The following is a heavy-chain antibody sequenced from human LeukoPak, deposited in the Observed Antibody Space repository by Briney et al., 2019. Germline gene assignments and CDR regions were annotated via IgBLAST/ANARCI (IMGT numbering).Heavy chain of an antibody. V-gene: IGHV3-7*01. CDR2: IKQDGSEK. Sequence: GGSLRLSCAASGFTFSSYWMSWVRQAPGKGLEWVANIKQDGSEKYYVDSVKGRFTISRDNAKNSLYLQMNGLRAEDTAVYYCARAVDCSSTSCYGGDDYWGQGTLVTVSS. J-gene: IGHJ4*02. D-gene: IGHD2-2*01. CDR3: ARAVDCSSTSCYGGDDY. CDR1: GFTFSSYW.